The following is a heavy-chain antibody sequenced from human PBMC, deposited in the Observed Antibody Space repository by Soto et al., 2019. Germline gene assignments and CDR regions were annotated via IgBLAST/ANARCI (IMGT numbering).Heavy chain of an antibody. V-gene: IGHV5-10-1*01. CDR2: IDPSDSYT. CDR3: ARSNWGLGYYYGMDV. J-gene: IGHJ6*02. Sequence: GESLKISCKGSGYSFTSYWISWVRQMPGKGLEWMGRIDPSDSYTNYSPSFQGHVTISADKSISTAYLQWSSLKASDTAMYYCARSNWGLGYYYGMDVWGQGXTVTVSS. CDR1: GYSFTSYW. D-gene: IGHD2-21*01.